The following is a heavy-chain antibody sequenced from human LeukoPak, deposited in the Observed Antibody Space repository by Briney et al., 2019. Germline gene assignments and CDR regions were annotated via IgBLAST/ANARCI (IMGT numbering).Heavy chain of an antibody. CDR2: MNPNSGNT. Sequence: GASVKVSCKASGYTFTSYDINWVRQATGQGLEWMGWMNPNSGNTGYAQKFQGRVTMTRNTSISTAYMELSSLRSEDTAVYYCARGRQLAPKYYFDYWGQGTLVTVSS. V-gene: IGHV1-8*01. CDR3: ARGRQLAPKYYFDY. J-gene: IGHJ4*02. CDR1: GYTFTSYD. D-gene: IGHD6-6*01.